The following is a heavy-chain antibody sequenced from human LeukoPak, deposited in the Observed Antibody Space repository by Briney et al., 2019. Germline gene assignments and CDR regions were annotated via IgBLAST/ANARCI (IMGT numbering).Heavy chain of an antibody. V-gene: IGHV3-30-3*01. CDR3: AKESSITQRYAFDI. Sequence: PGRSLRLSCAASGFTFSSYAMHWVRQAPGKGLEWVAVISYDGSNKYYADSVKGRFTISRDNSKNTLYLQMNSLRAEDTAVYYCAKESSITQRYAFDIWGQGTMVTVSS. J-gene: IGHJ3*02. CDR1: GFTFSSYA. D-gene: IGHD1-1*01. CDR2: ISYDGSNK.